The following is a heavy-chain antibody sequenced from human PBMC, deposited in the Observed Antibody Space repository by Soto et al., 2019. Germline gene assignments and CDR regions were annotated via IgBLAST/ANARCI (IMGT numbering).Heavy chain of an antibody. CDR3: AKDSPVGVPLMRDLHD. V-gene: IGHV3-23*01. Sequence: EVQLLESGGGLVQPGGSLRLSCAASGFTFSSYGMSWVRQAPGKGLEWVSVISGSGGSTYYADSVKGRFTLSRDNSKNTVYLQMNSLRAEDTAVYYCAKDSPVGVPLMRDLHDWGQGTLVTVPS. J-gene: IGHJ1*01. CDR2: ISGSGGST. CDR1: GFTFSSYG. D-gene: IGHD2-8*01.